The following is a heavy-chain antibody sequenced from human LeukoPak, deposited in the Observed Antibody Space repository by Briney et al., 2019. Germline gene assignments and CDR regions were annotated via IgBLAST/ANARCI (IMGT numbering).Heavy chain of an antibody. J-gene: IGHJ4*02. CDR3: AKEGLIVGAPRNYFDY. D-gene: IGHD1-26*01. CDR2: ITADNGHT. CDR1: GYTFTNYA. V-gene: IGHV1-3*03. Sequence: GTSGKASCKASGYTFTNYAIHWVRQAPGHRLECLRWITADNGHTKYSEDLQGRVTITSDTSASTAYMELSSLTAEDMAVYYGAKEGLIVGAPRNYFDYWGQGTLVTVSS.